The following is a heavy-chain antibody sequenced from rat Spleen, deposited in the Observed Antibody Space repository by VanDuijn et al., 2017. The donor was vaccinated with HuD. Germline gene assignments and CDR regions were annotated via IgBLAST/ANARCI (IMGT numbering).Heavy chain of an antibody. Sequence: EVQLVESGGGLVQPGRSLKLSCAASGFSFTNYGMAWVRQAPTKGLEWVATISNDGSSTYYRDPVKGRFTISRDDAKSTLYLQMDSLRSEDTATYYCARAFTTEGIDYWGQGVMVTVSS. CDR1: GFSFTNYG. J-gene: IGHJ2*01. V-gene: IGHV5-29*01. CDR3: ARAFTTEGIDY. CDR2: ISNDGSST. D-gene: IGHD1-11*01.